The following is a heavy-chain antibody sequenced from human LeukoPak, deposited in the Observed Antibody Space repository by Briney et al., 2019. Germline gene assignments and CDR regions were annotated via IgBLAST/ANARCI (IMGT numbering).Heavy chain of an antibody. CDR2: IKSKTDGGTT. Sequence: PGGSLRLSCAASGFTFSNAWMSWVRQAPGKGLEWVGRIKSKTDGGTTDYAAPVKGRFTISRDDSKNTLYLQMNSLKTEDTAVYYCTTTQYDLPGFDAFDIWGQGTMVTVSS. V-gene: IGHV3-15*01. CDR1: GFTFSNAW. CDR3: TTTQYDLPGFDAFDI. D-gene: IGHD2/OR15-2a*01. J-gene: IGHJ3*02.